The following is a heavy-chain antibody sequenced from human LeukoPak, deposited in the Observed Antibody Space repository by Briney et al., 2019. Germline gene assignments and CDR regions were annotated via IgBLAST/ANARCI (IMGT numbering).Heavy chain of an antibody. Sequence: SETLSLTCTVSGGSISSTIYYWGWIRQPPGKGLEWIGSIYYSRNTYYNPSLKSRVAISVDTSKNQFSLKLISVTAADSAVYYCTRVSAGATDYWGQGTLVTVSS. D-gene: IGHD1-26*01. CDR3: TRVSAGATDY. V-gene: IGHV4-39*01. J-gene: IGHJ4*02. CDR1: GGSISSTIYY. CDR2: IYYSRNT.